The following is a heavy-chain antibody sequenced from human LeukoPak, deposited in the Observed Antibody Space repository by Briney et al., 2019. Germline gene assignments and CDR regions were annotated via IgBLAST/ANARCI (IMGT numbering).Heavy chain of an antibody. D-gene: IGHD3-22*01. J-gene: IGHJ3*02. CDR3: ARPTPDYYDSSGYGDAFDI. Sequence: GASLQISRQGSGSIFTSSWIGWVRPLPGKGLGWMGIIYPGDSATRYSPSFQGQVTISADKSISTAYLQWSSLKASDTAMYYCARPTPDYYDSSGYGDAFDIWGQGTMVTVSS. CDR2: IYPGDSAT. V-gene: IGHV5-51*01. CDR1: GSIFTSSW.